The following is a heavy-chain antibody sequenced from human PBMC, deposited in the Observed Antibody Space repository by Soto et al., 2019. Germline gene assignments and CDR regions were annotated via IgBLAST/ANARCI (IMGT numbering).Heavy chain of an antibody. D-gene: IGHD1-26*01. Sequence: GGSLRLSCAASGFTFSSYAMHWVRQAPGKGLEWVAVISYDGSNKYYADSVKGRFTISRDNSKKTLYLQMNSLRAEDTAVYYCAIGGWWESQSNTWYYFQDWGQGTTVTVSS. CDR1: GFTFSSYA. CDR3: AIGGWWESQSNTWYYFQD. J-gene: IGHJ4*02. CDR2: ISYDGSNK. V-gene: IGHV3-30-3*01.